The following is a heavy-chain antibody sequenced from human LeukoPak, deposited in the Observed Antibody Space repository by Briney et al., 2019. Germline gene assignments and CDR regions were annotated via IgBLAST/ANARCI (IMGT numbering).Heavy chain of an antibody. CDR1: GGSFNGYY. D-gene: IGHD3-22*01. CDR2: INHSGST. V-gene: IGHV4-34*01. Sequence: PSETLSLTCAVYGGSFNGYYWSWIRQPPGKGLEWIGEINHSGSTNYNPSLKSRVTISVDTSKNQFSLKLSSVTAADTAVYYCARGLGTMIVVVIPRFWFDPWGQGTLVTVSS. CDR3: ARGLGTMIVVVIPRFWFDP. J-gene: IGHJ5*02.